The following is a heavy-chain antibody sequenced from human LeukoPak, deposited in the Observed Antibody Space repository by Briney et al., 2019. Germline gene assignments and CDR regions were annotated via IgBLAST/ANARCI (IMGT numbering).Heavy chain of an antibody. V-gene: IGHV3-74*01. Sequence: WGSLRLSCAASGFPFSNYWMHWVRQAPGKGLVWVSRVNSDGSTTNYADSVKDRFTISRDNAENTLYMRMNSLRPEDTAVYYCARGYYSSRRIDYWGQGTLVTVSS. J-gene: IGHJ4*02. D-gene: IGHD6-13*01. CDR3: ARGYYSSRRIDY. CDR1: GFPFSNYW. CDR2: VNSDGSTT.